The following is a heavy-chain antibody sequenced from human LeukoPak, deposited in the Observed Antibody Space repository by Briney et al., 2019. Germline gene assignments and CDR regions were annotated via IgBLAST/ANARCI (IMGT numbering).Heavy chain of an antibody. V-gene: IGHV1-69*13. CDR1: GGTFSSYA. CDR2: IIPIFGTA. Sequence: SVTVSCKASGGTFSSYAISWVRQAPGQELEWMGGIIPIFGTANYAQKLQGRVTITADESTSTAYMELSSLRSEDTAVYYCARGYYDFWSGYTSDAFDIWGQGTMVTVSS. D-gene: IGHD3-3*01. CDR3: ARGYYDFWSGYTSDAFDI. J-gene: IGHJ3*02.